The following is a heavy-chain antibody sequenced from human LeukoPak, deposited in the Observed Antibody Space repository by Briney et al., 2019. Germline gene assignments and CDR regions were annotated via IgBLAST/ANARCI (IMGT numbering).Heavy chain of an antibody. J-gene: IGHJ4*02. CDR2: INHSGST. CDR1: GGSFSGYY. D-gene: IGHD2-2*01. CDR3: ARGRLAEVPAAMTPNYFDY. V-gene: IGHV4-34*01. Sequence: PSETLSLTCAVYGGSFSGYYWSWIRQPPGKGLEWIGDINHSGSTNYNPSLKSRVTISVDTSKNQFSLKLSSVTAADTAVYYCARGRLAEVPAAMTPNYFDYWGQGTLVTVSS.